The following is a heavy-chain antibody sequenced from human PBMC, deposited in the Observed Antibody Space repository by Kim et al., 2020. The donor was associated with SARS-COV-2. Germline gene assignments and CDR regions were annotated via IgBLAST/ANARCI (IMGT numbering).Heavy chain of an antibody. V-gene: IGHV4-39*01. CDR3: ARTTQENWNDPHYYFDY. J-gene: IGHJ4*02. D-gene: IGHD1-1*01. Sequence: SETLSLTCTVSGGSISSSSYYWGWIRQPPGKGLEWIGSIYYSGSTYYNPSLKSRVTISVDTSKNQFSLKLSSVTAADTAVYYCARTTQENWNDPHYYFDYWGQGTLVTVSS. CDR2: IYYSGST. CDR1: GGSISSSSYY.